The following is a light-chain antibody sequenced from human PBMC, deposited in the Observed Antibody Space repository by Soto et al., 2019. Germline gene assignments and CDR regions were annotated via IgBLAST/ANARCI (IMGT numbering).Light chain of an antibody. CDR2: DVS. V-gene: IGLV2-11*01. CDR3: CSYAGSYTFV. CDR1: SSDVGIYNY. J-gene: IGLJ2*01. Sequence: QSALTQPRSVSGSPGQSVTISCTGTSSDVGIYNYVSWYQQHPGKAPKLMIYDVSKRSSGVPDRFSGSKSGNTASLTISGLQAEDEADYYCCSYAGSYTFVFGGGTKLTVL.